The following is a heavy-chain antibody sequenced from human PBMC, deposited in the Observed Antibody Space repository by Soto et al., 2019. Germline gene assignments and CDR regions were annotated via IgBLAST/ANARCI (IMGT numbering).Heavy chain of an antibody. CDR2: IYYTAST. J-gene: IGHJ4*02. CDR1: GGSVSSGSYY. Sequence: SETLSLTCTVSGGSVSSGSYYWSWIRQPPGKGLEWIGYIYYTASTNYNPSLKSRVTISVDTSKNQFSLKLTSVTAADTAVYYCARTNYYALDYWGQGTLVTVSS. D-gene: IGHD3-10*01. CDR3: ARTNYYALDY. V-gene: IGHV4-61*01.